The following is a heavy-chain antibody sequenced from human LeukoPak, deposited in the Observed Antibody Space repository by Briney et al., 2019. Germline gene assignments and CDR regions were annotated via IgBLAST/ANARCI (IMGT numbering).Heavy chain of an antibody. V-gene: IGHV3-48*03. CDR2: ISSSGSTI. CDR1: GFTFSSYE. CDR3: ARGRLSRAVAGSGGYYFDY. Sequence: PGGSLRLSCAASGFTFSSYEMNWVRQAPGKGLEWVSYISSSGSTIYYADSVKGRFTISRDNAKNSLYLQMNSLRAEDTAVYYCARGRLSRAVAGSGGYYFDYWGQGTLVTVSS. D-gene: IGHD6-19*01. J-gene: IGHJ4*02.